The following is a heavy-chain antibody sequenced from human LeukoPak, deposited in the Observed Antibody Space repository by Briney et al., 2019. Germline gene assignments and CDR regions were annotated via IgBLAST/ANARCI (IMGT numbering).Heavy chain of an antibody. Sequence: KPGGSLRLSCAASGFTFSSYSMTWVRQAPGKGLEWVSSISSSSSYIYYADSVKGRFTISRDNAKNSLYLQMNSLRAEDTAVYYCARADSSSWRYYFDYWGQGTLVTVSS. V-gene: IGHV3-21*01. CDR1: GFTFSSYS. D-gene: IGHD6-13*01. CDR2: ISSSSSYI. CDR3: ARADSSSWRYYFDY. J-gene: IGHJ4*02.